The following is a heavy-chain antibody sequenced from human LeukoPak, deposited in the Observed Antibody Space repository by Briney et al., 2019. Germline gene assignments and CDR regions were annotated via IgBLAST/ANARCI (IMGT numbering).Heavy chain of an antibody. J-gene: IGHJ5*02. V-gene: IGHV3-74*01. D-gene: IGHD6-13*01. Sequence: PGGSLRLSCAASGLTFSSYCMHWVRQAAGEGLVWVSRINNDGSSTSYADSVKGRFTISRDNAKNTLYLQMNSLRAEDTAVYYCARGRIAAAGTREGDWFDPWGQGTPVTASS. CDR3: ARGRIAAAGTREGDWFDP. CDR1: GLTFSSYC. CDR2: INNDGSST.